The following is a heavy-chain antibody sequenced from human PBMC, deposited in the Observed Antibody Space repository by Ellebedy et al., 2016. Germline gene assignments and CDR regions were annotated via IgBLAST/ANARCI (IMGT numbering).Heavy chain of an antibody. V-gene: IGHV1-2*02. D-gene: IGHD1-7*01. CDR1: GYTFTSYD. CDR2: MNPNSGGT. Sequence: ASVKVSCXASGYTFTSYDINWVRQATGQGLEWMGWMNPNSGGTNYAQKFQGRVTMTRDTSISTAYMELSRLRSDDTAVYYCARSGRPELYYYMDVWGKGTTVTVSS. CDR3: ARSGRPELYYYMDV. J-gene: IGHJ6*03.